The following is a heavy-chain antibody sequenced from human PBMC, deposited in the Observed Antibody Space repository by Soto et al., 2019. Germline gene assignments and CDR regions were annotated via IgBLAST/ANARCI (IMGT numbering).Heavy chain of an antibody. Sequence: PSETLSLTCTVSGGSISSYYWSWIRQPPGKGLEWIGYIYYSGSTNYNPSLKSRVTISVDTSKNQFSLKLSSVTAADTAVYHCARGPKMATIGYYYYYYGMDVWGQGTTVTVSS. CDR3: ARGPKMATIGYYYYYYGMDV. V-gene: IGHV4-59*01. J-gene: IGHJ6*02. CDR1: GGSISSYY. D-gene: IGHD5-12*01. CDR2: IYYSGST.